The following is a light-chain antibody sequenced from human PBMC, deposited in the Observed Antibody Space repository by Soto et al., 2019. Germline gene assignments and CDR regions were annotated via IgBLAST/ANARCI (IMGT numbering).Light chain of an antibody. Sequence: DIQMTQSPSSLSASVGDRVTITCRAGQTISGYLNWYQQKPGKAPELLIYAASYLGNGVPSRFSGSGSGTEFTLTISSLQPDDFATYYCQQYNSYSPTFGQGTKVDNK. CDR2: AAS. V-gene: IGKV1-5*01. J-gene: IGKJ1*01. CDR3: QQYNSYSPT. CDR1: QTISGY.